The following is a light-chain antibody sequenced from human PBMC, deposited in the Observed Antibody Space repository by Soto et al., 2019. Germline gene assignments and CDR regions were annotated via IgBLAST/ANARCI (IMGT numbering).Light chain of an antibody. V-gene: IGLV1-36*01. Sequence: QSVLTQPPSMSEAPRQRVTISCAGSSSNIGNNAVNWYQQLPGKAPKLLIYYDVLLPSGVSDRFSGSKSATSASLAISGLQSEDEADYYCAAWDHSLNGYVFGTGTKLTVL. CDR1: SSNIGNNA. CDR2: YDV. CDR3: AAWDHSLNGYV. J-gene: IGLJ1*01.